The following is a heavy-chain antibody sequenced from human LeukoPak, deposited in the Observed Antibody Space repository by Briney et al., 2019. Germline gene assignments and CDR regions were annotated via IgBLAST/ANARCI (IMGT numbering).Heavy chain of an antibody. V-gene: IGHV4-30-2*01. J-gene: IGHJ3*02. Sequence: SQTLSLTCAVSGGSISSGGYSWSWIRQPPGKGLEWIGYICHSGSTYYNPSLKSRVTISVDRSKNQFSLKLSSVTAADTAAYYCARKPALGAFDIWGQGTMVTVSS. CDR1: GGSISSGGYS. CDR3: ARKPALGAFDI. CDR2: ICHSGST.